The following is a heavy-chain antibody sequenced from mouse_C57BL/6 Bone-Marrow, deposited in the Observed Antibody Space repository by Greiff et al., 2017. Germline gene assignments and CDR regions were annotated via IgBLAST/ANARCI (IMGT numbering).Heavy chain of an antibody. D-gene: IGHD2-13*01. CDR2: ISNGGGST. J-gene: IGHJ2*01. CDR3: ARRGDPYYFDY. Sequence: EVQLQESGGGLVQPGGSLKLSCAASGFTFSDYYMYWVRQTPEKRLEWVAYISNGGGSTYYPDTVKCRFTISRDNAKNTLYLQMSRLKSEDTAMYYCARRGDPYYFDYWGQGTTLTVSS. CDR1: GFTFSDYY. V-gene: IGHV5-12*01.